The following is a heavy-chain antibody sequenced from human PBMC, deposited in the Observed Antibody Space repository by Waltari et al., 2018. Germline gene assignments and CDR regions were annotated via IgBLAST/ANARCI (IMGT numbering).Heavy chain of an antibody. D-gene: IGHD3-10*01. J-gene: IGHJ4*02. CDR2: ISGTGDST. Sequence: EVQLLESGGGLVQPGGSLRLSCAASGFTFSSYAMSWVRQAPGKGLKLVSAISGTGDSTYYADSVKGRFTISRDSSKNTLYLQMDSLRAEDTAVYYCAKQFGSGSYYLDYWGQGTLVTVSS. CDR1: GFTFSSYA. CDR3: AKQFGSGSYYLDY. V-gene: IGHV3-23*01.